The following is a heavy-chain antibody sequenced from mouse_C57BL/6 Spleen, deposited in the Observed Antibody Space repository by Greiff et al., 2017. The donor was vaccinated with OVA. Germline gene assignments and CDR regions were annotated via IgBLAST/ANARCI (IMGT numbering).Heavy chain of an antibody. Sequence: VQLKQPGAELVMPGASVKLSCKASGYTFTSYWMHWVKQRPGQGLEWIGEIDPSDSYTNYNQKFKGKSTLTVDKSSSTAYMQLSSLTSEDSAVYYCARYYYGTGYFDVWGTGTTVTVSS. CDR3: ARYYYGTGYFDV. J-gene: IGHJ1*03. D-gene: IGHD1-1*01. V-gene: IGHV1-69*01. CDR2: IDPSDSYT. CDR1: GYTFTSYW.